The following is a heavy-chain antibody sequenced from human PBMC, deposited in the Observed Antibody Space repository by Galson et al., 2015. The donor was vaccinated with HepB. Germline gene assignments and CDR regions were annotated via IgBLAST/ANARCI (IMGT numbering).Heavy chain of an antibody. Sequence: SLRLSCAASGLNFSSYTMHWVRQAPGKGLQWVSSISSSSGYIFYADPVKGRFTISRDNAKNSLYLQMSSLRAEDTAVYYCARVHISAAVYYDYWGQGTLVTVSS. CDR1: GLNFSSYT. CDR3: ARVHISAAVYYDY. J-gene: IGHJ4*02. D-gene: IGHD6-13*01. CDR2: ISSSSGYI. V-gene: IGHV3-21*01.